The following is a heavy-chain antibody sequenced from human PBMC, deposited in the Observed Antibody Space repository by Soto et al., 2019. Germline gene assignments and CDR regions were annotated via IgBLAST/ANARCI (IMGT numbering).Heavy chain of an antibody. J-gene: IGHJ5*02. D-gene: IGHD4-4*01. V-gene: IGHV3-7*01. CDR1: GFTFSDSW. CDR3: VRGGSNYAS. CDR2: IKPDESEK. Sequence: GGSLRLSCTASGFTFSDSWMTRVRQAPGKGLEWVARIKPDESEKKYADSVKGRFSISRDNAKNSMYLQMDSLRGEDTAVYYCVRGGSNYASWGQGXLVTVSS.